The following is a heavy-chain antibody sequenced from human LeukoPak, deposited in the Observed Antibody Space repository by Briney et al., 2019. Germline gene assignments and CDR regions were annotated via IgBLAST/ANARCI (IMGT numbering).Heavy chain of an antibody. CDR2: INPNSGGT. CDR1: GYTFTGYY. V-gene: IGHV1-2*02. J-gene: IGHJ5*02. D-gene: IGHD6-19*01. Sequence: GASVKVSCKASGYTFTGYYMHWVRQAPGQGLEWMGWINPNSGGTNYAQKFQGRVTMTRDTSISTAYMELSRLRSDDTAVYCCARDQARSSGWTGWFDPWGQGTLVTVSS. CDR3: ARDQARSSGWTGWFDP.